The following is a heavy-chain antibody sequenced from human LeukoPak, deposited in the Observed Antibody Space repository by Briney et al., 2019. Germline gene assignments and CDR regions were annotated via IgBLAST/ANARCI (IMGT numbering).Heavy chain of an antibody. D-gene: IGHD1-20*01. J-gene: IGHJ5*02. CDR1: GFTVSNNY. CDR3: ARVAGITGIRGFDP. V-gene: IGHV3-53*01. CDR2: IYGGGST. Sequence: GGSLRLSCAASGFTVSNNYMSWVRQAPGKGLEWVSVIYGGGSTYYADSVKGRFASSRDNSKNTLYLQMNSLRAEDTAVYYCARVAGITGIRGFDPWGQGTLVTVSS.